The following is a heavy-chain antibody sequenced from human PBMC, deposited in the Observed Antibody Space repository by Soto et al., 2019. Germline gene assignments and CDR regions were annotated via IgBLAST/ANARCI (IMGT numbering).Heavy chain of an antibody. V-gene: IGHV4-38-2*02. CDR1: GDSNSDYY. D-gene: IGHD3-10*01. CDR2: VDHSGRT. Sequence: ETLSLTCSVSGDSNSDYYWGWIRQPPGKGLEWIGSVDHSGRTYYSPSLRSRLTIFIDTSKNQFSLRLTSVTAADTAMYFCAKKGYYPSGKINLFDSWGPGTLVTVSS. CDR3: AKKGYYPSGKINLFDS. J-gene: IGHJ4*02.